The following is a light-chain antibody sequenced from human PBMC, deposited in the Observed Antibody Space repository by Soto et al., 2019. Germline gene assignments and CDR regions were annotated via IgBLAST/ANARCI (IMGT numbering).Light chain of an antibody. V-gene: IGKV1-13*02. J-gene: IGKJ2*01. CDR1: QGISSA. CDR2: DAS. Sequence: AIQLTQSPSSLSASVGDRVTITCRASQGISSALDWYQQKPGKAPKLLIYDASSLESGVPSRFSGSGSGTDLTLTMSSLQPQDFATYYCQQFNSYPLTFGQGTKLKIK. CDR3: QQFNSYPLT.